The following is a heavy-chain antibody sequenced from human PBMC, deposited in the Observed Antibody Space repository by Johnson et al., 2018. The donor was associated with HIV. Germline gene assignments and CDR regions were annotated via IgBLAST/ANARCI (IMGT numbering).Heavy chain of an antibody. J-gene: IGHJ3*02. CDR1: GFTFSSSA. V-gene: IGHV3-30*02. D-gene: IGHD6-19*01. Sequence: QVQLVESGGGVVQPGGSLRPSCAASGFTFSSSATPCVRQAPGKRLERAAFIRDDGRNKYYADSVQGRFTLSRDHAKNTVFLQMNTLRADDTAVYYCAKVARYGGSGWVDAFDIWGQGTMVTVS. CDR2: IRDDGRNK. CDR3: AKVARYGGSGWVDAFDI.